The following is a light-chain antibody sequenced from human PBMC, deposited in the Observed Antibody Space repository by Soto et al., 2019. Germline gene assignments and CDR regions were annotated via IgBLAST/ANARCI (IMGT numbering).Light chain of an antibody. CDR2: GTT. Sequence: QLVLTQPPSVSGAPGQKVTISCTGSSSNIGAGYDVHWYQHLPGTAPKLLIYGTTNRPSGVPDRFTASRSGASASLAITGLQAEDEADYYCQSYDNRLSVTVIFGGGTKVSVL. J-gene: IGLJ2*01. CDR1: SSNIGAGYD. V-gene: IGLV1-40*01. CDR3: QSYDNRLSVTVI.